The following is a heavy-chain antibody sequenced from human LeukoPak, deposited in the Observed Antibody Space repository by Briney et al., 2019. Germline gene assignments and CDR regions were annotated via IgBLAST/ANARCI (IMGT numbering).Heavy chain of an antibody. V-gene: IGHV3-74*01. D-gene: IGHD5-18*01. CDR1: GFTFSSYW. Sequence: GGSLRLSCAASGFTFSSYWMHWVRHTPGKGLVWVPRIKGDGSSTSYADSVKGRFTMSRDNAKNTLYLQMNRLRAEDTAVYYCARDGYSFGHDFDYWGQGTLVTVSS. CDR3: ARDGYSFGHDFDY. CDR2: IKGDGSST. J-gene: IGHJ4*02.